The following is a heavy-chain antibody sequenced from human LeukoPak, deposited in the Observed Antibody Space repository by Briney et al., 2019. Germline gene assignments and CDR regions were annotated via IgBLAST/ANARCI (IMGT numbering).Heavy chain of an antibody. CDR1: GFTFSNYA. D-gene: IGHD1-26*01. Sequence: GGSLRLSCAASGFTFSNYAMSWVRQAPGKGLEWVSAITGSGGNTYYADSVKGRFTISRDNSKNTVFLQMNSLRAEDTAVYYCAKEGGSSKAGFYYGMDVWGQGTTVTVSS. CDR3: AKEGGSSKAGFYYGMDV. V-gene: IGHV3-23*01. J-gene: IGHJ6*02. CDR2: ITGSGGNT.